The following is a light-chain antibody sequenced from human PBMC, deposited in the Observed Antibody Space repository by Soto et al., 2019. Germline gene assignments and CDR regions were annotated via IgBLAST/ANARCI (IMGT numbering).Light chain of an antibody. Sequence: QSVLTQPPSVSAAPGQKVTISCSGSSSNIGNNYVSWYQQIPGTAPKLLIYENNKRPSGIPDRFSGSKSGTSATLGITGLPTGDEADYYCETWDSSLSAGVFGGGTKLTVL. J-gene: IGLJ3*02. CDR3: ETWDSSLSAGV. CDR1: SSNIGNNY. CDR2: ENN. V-gene: IGLV1-51*02.